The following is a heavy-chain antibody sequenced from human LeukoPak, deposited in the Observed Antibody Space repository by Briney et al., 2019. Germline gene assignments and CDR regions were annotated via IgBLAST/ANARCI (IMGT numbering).Heavy chain of an antibody. CDR3: ARSPSRGESFDY. D-gene: IGHD3-16*01. CDR1: GGSISSYY. Sequence: SETLSLTCTVSGGSISSYYWSWIRQPPGKGLEWIGYIYYSGSTNYNPSLKSRVTISVDTSKNQFSLKLSSVTAADTAVYYCARSPSRGESFDYWGQGTLVTVSS. V-gene: IGHV4-59*01. CDR2: IYYSGST. J-gene: IGHJ4*02.